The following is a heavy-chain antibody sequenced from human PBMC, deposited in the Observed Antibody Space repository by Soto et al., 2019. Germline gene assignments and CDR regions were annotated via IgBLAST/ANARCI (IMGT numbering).Heavy chain of an antibody. CDR2: ISAYNGNT. J-gene: IGHJ1*01. CDR3: ARGSGSYLLPGAEYFQH. V-gene: IGHV1-18*01. D-gene: IGHD1-26*01. Sequence: ASVKVSCKASGYTFTSYGISWVRQAPGQELEWMGWISAYNGNTNYAQKLQGRVTMTTDTSTSTAYMELRSLRSDDTAVYYCARGSGSYLLPGAEYFQHWGQGTLVTVSS. CDR1: GYTFTSYG.